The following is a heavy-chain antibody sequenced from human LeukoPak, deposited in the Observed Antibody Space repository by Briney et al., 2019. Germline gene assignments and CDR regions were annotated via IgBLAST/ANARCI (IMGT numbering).Heavy chain of an antibody. V-gene: IGHV3-23*01. J-gene: IGHJ4*02. CDR2: ISGSGDDT. Sequence: GGSLRLSCSASGFTFSSYVMTWVRQAPGQGLGWVSAISGSGDDTYYADSVKGRFTISRDNSKNTLYPQMNSLRAEDTAVYYCAKKEAMIRGVPYYYDFWGQGTLVTVSS. CDR3: AKKEAMIRGVPYYYDF. CDR1: GFTFSSYV. D-gene: IGHD3-10*01.